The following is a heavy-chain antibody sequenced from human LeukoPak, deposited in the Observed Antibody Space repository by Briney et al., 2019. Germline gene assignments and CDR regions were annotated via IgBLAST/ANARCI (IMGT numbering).Heavy chain of an antibody. CDR2: INPNSGGT. CDR3: ARDWGYEVNWFDP. D-gene: IGHD5-12*01. Sequence: ASVKVSCKASGYTFTGYYMHWVRQAPGQGLEWMGWINPNSGGTNYAQKFQGRVTMTRDTSISTAYMELSRLRSDDTAVYYCARDWGYEVNWFDPWGQGTLVTVSS. V-gene: IGHV1-2*02. CDR1: GYTFTGYY. J-gene: IGHJ5*02.